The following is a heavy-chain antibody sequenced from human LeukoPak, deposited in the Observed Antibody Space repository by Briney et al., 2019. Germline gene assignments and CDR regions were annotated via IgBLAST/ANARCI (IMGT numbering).Heavy chain of an antibody. CDR3: AKNGDRGAYCSGGSCYPYYYYNMDV. D-gene: IGHD2-15*01. Sequence: GGSLRLSCAASGFTFDEYGMSWVRQAPGKGLEWVSGISWNGGSTGYAGSVKGRFTISRDNAKNALYLQMNSLRAEDTAIYYCAKNGDRGAYCSGGSCYPYYYYNMDVWGKGTTVTISS. CDR2: ISWNGGST. J-gene: IGHJ6*03. CDR1: GFTFDEYG. V-gene: IGHV3-20*04.